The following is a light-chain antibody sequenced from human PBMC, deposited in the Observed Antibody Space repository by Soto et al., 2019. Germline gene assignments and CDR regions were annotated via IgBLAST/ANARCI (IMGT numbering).Light chain of an antibody. Sequence: EIVLTQSPATLSLSPGERATLSCRATQSVGGYLHGYHQKPGQAPRLLIYDASNRASGIPATFSGSGSGTDFTPTISSLEPEDLAVYYCHQRSNWPPLTFGGGTKVEIK. CDR3: HQRSNWPPLT. V-gene: IGKV3-11*01. CDR2: DAS. CDR1: QSVGGY. J-gene: IGKJ4*01.